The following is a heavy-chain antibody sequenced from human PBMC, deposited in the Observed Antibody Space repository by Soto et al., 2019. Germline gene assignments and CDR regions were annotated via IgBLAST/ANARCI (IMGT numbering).Heavy chain of an antibody. CDR2: INHSGST. J-gene: IGHJ5*02. Sequence: ETLSLTCAVYGGSFSGYYWSWIRQPPGKGLEWIGEINHSGSTNYNPSLKSRVTISVDTSKNQFSLKLSSVTAADTAVYYCARAYPGYSSSWYFRGWFDPWGQGTLVTVSS. V-gene: IGHV4-34*01. CDR3: ARAYPGYSSSWYFRGWFDP. CDR1: GGSFSGYY. D-gene: IGHD6-13*01.